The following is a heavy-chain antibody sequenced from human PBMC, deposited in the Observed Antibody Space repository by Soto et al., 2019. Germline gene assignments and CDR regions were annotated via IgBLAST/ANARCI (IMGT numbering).Heavy chain of an antibody. J-gene: IGHJ6*02. D-gene: IGHD4-17*01. Sequence: GGSLRLSCAASGFTFSSYSMNWVRQAPGKGLEWVSSISSSSSYIYYADSVKGRFTISRDNAKNSLYLQMNSLRAEDTAVYYCARFGDYVPYYYYGMDVWGQGTTVTVSS. V-gene: IGHV3-21*01. CDR2: ISSSSSYI. CDR1: GFTFSSYS. CDR3: ARFGDYVPYYYYGMDV.